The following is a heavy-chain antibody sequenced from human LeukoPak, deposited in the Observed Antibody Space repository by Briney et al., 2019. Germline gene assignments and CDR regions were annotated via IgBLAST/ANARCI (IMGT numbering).Heavy chain of an antibody. V-gene: IGHV4-39*07. J-gene: IGHJ4*02. CDR2: INHSGST. CDR1: GGFISRNSYY. Sequence: SETLSLTCTVSGGFISRNSYYWSWIRQPPGKGLEWIGEINHSGSTNYNPSLKSRVTISVDTSKNQFSLKLSSVTAADTAVYYCARERAKRAVRSFDYWGQGTLVTVSS. D-gene: IGHD3-3*01. CDR3: ARERAKRAVRSFDY.